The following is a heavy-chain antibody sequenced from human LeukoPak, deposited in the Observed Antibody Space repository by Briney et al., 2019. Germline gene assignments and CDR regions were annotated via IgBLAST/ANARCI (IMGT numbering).Heavy chain of an antibody. CDR2: INPNSGDT. Sequence: ASVKVSCKASGYTFTGYYMHWVRQAPGQGLEWMGRINPNSGDTNYAQKFQGRVTMTRDTSISTAYMELSRLRSDDTAVYYCARERAGLPIDYWGQGTLVTVSS. CDR3: ARERAGLPIDY. CDR1: GYTFTGYY. J-gene: IGHJ4*02. D-gene: IGHD2-15*01. V-gene: IGHV1-2*06.